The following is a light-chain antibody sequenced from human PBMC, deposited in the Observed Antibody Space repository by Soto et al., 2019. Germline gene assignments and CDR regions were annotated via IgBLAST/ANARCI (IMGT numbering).Light chain of an antibody. V-gene: IGLV1-40*01. CDR3: QSYDSSLSGYV. CDR1: SSNIGAGYD. J-gene: IGLJ1*01. Sequence: QSLLTQPPSVSGAPGQRVTISCTGSSSNIGAGYDVHWYQQLPGTAPKLLIYGNSNRPSGVPDRFSGSKSGTSASLAITGLQAEDEADYSCQSYDSSLSGYVFGTGTKVTVL. CDR2: GNS.